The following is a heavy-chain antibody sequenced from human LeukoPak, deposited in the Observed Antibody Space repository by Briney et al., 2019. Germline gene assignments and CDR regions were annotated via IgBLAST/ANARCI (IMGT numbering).Heavy chain of an antibody. D-gene: IGHD5-24*01. V-gene: IGHV4-59*11. CDR3: VMGRGWQPDY. CDR2: THASRST. Sequence: SSETLSLTCSVSGVSLGGHFYNWVRQPPGKGLEWIGLTHASRSTIYNPSLKSRVSISVDTSKNQFSLTLTSVTAADTAVYFCVMGRGWQPDYWGQGILVTVSS. J-gene: IGHJ4*02. CDR1: GVSLGGHF.